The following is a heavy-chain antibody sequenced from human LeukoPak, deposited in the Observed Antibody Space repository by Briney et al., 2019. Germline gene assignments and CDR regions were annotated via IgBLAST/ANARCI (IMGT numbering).Heavy chain of an antibody. V-gene: IGHV3-33*01. CDR3: ASHSSNSWYYDY. Sequence: PGGSLRLSCAASGFTFSSYGMHWVRQAPGKGLEWVAVIWYDGSNKYYADSVKGRFTISRDNSKNTLYLQMNSLRAEDTAVYYCASHSSNSWYYDYWGRGTLVTVSS. CDR1: GFTFSSYG. D-gene: IGHD6-13*01. CDR2: IWYDGSNK. J-gene: IGHJ4*02.